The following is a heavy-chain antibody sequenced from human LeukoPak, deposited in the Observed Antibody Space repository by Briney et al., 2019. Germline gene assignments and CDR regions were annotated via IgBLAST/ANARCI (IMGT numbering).Heavy chain of an antibody. D-gene: IGHD3-16*01. CDR3: AGGARGYNWYFDL. J-gene: IGHJ2*01. Sequence: GGSLRLSCAASGFTFSSYEMHWVRQAPGKGLEWVSYISSSDSTIYYADSVKGRFTISRDNAKNSLYLQINSLRAEDTAVYYCAGGARGYNWYFDLWGRGTLVTVSS. CDR1: GFTFSSYE. V-gene: IGHV3-48*03. CDR2: ISSSDSTI.